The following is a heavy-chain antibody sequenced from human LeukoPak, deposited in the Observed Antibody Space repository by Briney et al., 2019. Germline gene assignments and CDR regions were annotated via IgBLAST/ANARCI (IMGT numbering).Heavy chain of an antibody. Sequence: SETLSLICTISGDSIRSSSYYWGWIRQPQGKGLEWIESIYYSGSTNYNPSLKSRVTISVDTSKNQFSLKLGSVTAADTAVYYCARDLYSSRTNDAFVIWGQGTMVTVSS. CDR1: GDSIRSSSYY. D-gene: IGHD6-19*01. V-gene: IGHV4-39*07. J-gene: IGHJ3*02. CDR2: IYYSGST. CDR3: ARDLYSSRTNDAFVI.